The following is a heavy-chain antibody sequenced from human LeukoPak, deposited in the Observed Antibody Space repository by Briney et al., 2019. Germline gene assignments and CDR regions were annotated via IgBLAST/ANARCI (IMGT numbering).Heavy chain of an antibody. CDR3: AKDYGDYSEGVDY. J-gene: IGHJ4*02. V-gene: IGHV3-30*18. D-gene: IGHD4-17*01. CDR1: GYTFSRYG. CDR2: ISYDGSNK. Sequence: GRSLRLSCAASGYTFSRYGVHWVRQAPGKGLEWVAVISYDGSNKYYADSVKGRFTISRDNSKNTLYLQMNSLRAEDTAVYYCAKDYGDYSEGVDYWGQGTLVTVSS.